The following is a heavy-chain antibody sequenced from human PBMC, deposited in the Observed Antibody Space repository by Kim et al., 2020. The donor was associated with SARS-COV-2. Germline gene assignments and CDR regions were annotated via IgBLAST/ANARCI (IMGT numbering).Heavy chain of an antibody. CDR3: ARLDYGDYVVAEYFQH. J-gene: IGHJ1*01. V-gene: IGHV4-39*01. Sequence: SIKSRVTISVDTSKNQFSLELSSVTAADTAVYYCARLDYGDYVVAEYFQHWGQGTLVTVSS. D-gene: IGHD4-17*01.